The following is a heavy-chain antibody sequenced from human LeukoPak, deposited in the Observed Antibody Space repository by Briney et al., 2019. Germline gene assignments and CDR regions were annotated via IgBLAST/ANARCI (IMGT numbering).Heavy chain of an antibody. CDR1: GFTLTSDA. V-gene: IGHV3-23*01. CDR2: ISGSGGST. Sequence: GGSLRLSCAASGFTLTSDAISCVRQAPGNVLEWVSAISGSGGSTYYADSGKGRFTISRDNSKNTLYLQMNSLRAEDTAVYYCAKEHWDRDGYIYYFDYWGQGTLVTVSS. J-gene: IGHJ4*02. CDR3: AKEHWDRDGYIYYFDY. D-gene: IGHD5-24*01.